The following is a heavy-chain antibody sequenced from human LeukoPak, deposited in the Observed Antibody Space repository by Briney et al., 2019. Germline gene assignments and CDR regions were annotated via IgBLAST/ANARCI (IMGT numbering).Heavy chain of an antibody. J-gene: IGHJ4*02. D-gene: IGHD5-18*01. CDR1: GGSPSGYY. Sequence: SETLSLTCAVSGGSPSGYYWTWIRQPPGKGLEWIGSIYYSGSTYYNPSLKSRVTISVDTSKNQFSLKLSSVTAADTAVYYCARGGTAMVPLDYWGQGTLVTVSS. CDR2: IYYSGST. CDR3: ARGGTAMVPLDY. V-gene: IGHV4-34*01.